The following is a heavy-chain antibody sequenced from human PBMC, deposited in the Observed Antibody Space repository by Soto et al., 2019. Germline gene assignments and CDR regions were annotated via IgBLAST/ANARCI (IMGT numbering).Heavy chain of an antibody. CDR1: GGSISSGGYY. V-gene: IGHV4-31*03. D-gene: IGHD3-10*01. CDR3: ARGWFGESSMAVHPKNWFDP. Sequence: LSETLSLTCTVSGGSISSGGYYWSWIRQHPGKGLEWIGYIYYSGSTYYNPSLKSRVTISVDTSKNQFSLKLSSVTAADTAVYYCARGWFGESSMAVHPKNWFDPWGQGTLVTVSS. J-gene: IGHJ5*02. CDR2: IYYSGST.